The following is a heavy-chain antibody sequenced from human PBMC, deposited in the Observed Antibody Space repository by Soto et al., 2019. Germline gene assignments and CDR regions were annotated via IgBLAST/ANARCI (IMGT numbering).Heavy chain of an antibody. Sequence: SGPTLVNPTQTLTLTCTFSGFSLSTSGVGVVWIRQPPGKALEWLALIYWDGDERYSPFLKSRLTITKDTSKNQVALTMTNMEPVDTATYYCAHKGGRGAGMDVWGQGTTVTVSS. CDR1: GFSLSTSGVG. V-gene: IGHV2-5*02. CDR2: IYWDGDE. D-gene: IGHD2-15*01. CDR3: AHKGGRGAGMDV. J-gene: IGHJ6*02.